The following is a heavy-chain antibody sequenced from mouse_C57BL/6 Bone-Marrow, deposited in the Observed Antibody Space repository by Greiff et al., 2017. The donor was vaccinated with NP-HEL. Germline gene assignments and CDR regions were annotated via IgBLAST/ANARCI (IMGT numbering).Heavy chain of an antibody. D-gene: IGHD2-4*01. CDR1: GFTFSDYY. CDR2: INYDGSST. Sequence: EVMLVESEGGLVQPGSSMKLSCTASGFTFSDYYMAWVRQVPEKGLEWVANINYDGSSTYYLDSLKSRFIISRDTAKNILYLQRSSLKSEDTATYYGAREGGLRRRTYAMDYWGQGTSITVSS. CDR3: AREGGLRRRTYAMDY. V-gene: IGHV5-16*01. J-gene: IGHJ4*01.